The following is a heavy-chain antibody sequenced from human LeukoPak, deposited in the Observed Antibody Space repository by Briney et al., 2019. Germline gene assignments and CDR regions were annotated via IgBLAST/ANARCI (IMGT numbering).Heavy chain of an antibody. CDR2: ISGSGGST. CDR1: GFTFSSYA. Sequence: GGSLRLSCAASGFTFSSYAMSWVRQAPGKGLEWASAISGSGGSTYYADSVKGRFTISRDNSKNTLYLQMNSLRAEDTAVYYCAKRRGIVVVPAAPGDYYYGMDVWGQGTTVTVSS. D-gene: IGHD2-2*01. V-gene: IGHV3-23*01. CDR3: AKRRGIVVVPAAPGDYYYGMDV. J-gene: IGHJ6*02.